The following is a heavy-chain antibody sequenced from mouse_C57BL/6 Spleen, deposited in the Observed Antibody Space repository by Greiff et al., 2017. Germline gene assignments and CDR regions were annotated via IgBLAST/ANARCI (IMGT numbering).Heavy chain of an antibody. V-gene: IGHV1-59*01. CDR3: ASWGAMDD. Sequence: QVQLQQPGAELVRPGTSVKLSCKASGYTFTSYWMHWVKQRPGQGLEWIGVIDPSDSYTNYNQKFKGKATLTVDTSSSTAYMQLSSLTSEDSAVYYCASWGAMDDWGQGTSVTVSS. D-gene: IGHD4-1*01. J-gene: IGHJ4*01. CDR2: IDPSDSYT. CDR1: GYTFTSYW.